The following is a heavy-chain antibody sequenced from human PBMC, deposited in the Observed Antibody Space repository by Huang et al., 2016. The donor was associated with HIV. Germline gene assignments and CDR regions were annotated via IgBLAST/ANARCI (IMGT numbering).Heavy chain of an antibody. CDR3: ARRYNSRRDY. J-gene: IGHJ4*02. CDR2: INHSGNT. V-gene: IGHV4-34*02. D-gene: IGHD3-22*01. Sequence: QVQLEQWGAGLLKASVTLSLTCAVYGGSFSGYYWNWLRPAPGKGLEWVGEINHSGNTKYNPSLKSRVNMSVDTSKSQFSLYLTSLSAADTGTYFCARRYNSRRDYWGRGTLVTVHS. CDR1: GGSFSGYY.